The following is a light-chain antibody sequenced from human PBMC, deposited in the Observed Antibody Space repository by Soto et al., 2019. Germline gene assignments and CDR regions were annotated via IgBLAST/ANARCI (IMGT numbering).Light chain of an antibody. CDR1: QSISSW. V-gene: IGKV1-5*01. J-gene: IGKJ1*01. Sequence: DIQMTQSPSTLSASVGDRVTITCRASQSISSWLAWYTQKPGKAHKLLIYDASSLESGVPSRFSGSGSGTEFTLTIRSLKPDDFATYYCQEYQSYPRRFGQGTKGDIK. CDR2: DAS. CDR3: QEYQSYPRR.